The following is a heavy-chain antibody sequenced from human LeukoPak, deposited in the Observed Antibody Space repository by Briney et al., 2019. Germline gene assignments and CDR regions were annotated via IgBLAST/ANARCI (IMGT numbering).Heavy chain of an antibody. J-gene: IGHJ3*02. CDR2: IYYSGST. Sequence: SETLSLTCAVSGGSISSYYWSWIRQPPGKGLEWIGYIYYSGSTNYNRSLKSRVTISVDTSKNQFSLKLSSVTAADTAVYYCARRDYDFWSGYYGAFDIWGQGTMVTVSS. V-gene: IGHV4-59*08. D-gene: IGHD3-3*01. CDR1: GGSISSYY. CDR3: ARRDYDFWSGYYGAFDI.